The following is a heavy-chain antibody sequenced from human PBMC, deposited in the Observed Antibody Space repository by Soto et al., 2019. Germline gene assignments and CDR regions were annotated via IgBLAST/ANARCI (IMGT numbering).Heavy chain of an antibody. J-gene: IGHJ6*02. CDR2: IGTAGDP. CDR1: VFILRGSA. D-gene: IGHD3-22*01. CDR3: ARAGYDSSGYYFYAMDV. V-gene: IGHV3-13*05. Sequence: GALRLACVASVFILRGSAMHWVRQATGEGLEWVSAIGTAGDPYYSGSVKGRFTISRGNAENSVYLQMNSLRAGDTAVYYCARAGYDSSGYYFYAMDVWGPGTTVTVSS.